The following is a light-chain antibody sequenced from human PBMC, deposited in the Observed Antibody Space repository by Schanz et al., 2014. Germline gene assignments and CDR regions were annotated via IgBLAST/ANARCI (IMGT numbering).Light chain of an antibody. CDR2: DVS. V-gene: IGLV2-8*01. J-gene: IGLJ1*01. Sequence: QSALTQPPSASGSPGQSVTISCTGTSSDVGAYNYVSWFQQHPGKAPKLMIYDVSNRPSGVSNRFSGSKSVNTASLTVSGLQAEDDADYYCSSYAGSNSYVFGTGTKLTVL. CDR1: SSDVGAYNY. CDR3: SSYAGSNSYV.